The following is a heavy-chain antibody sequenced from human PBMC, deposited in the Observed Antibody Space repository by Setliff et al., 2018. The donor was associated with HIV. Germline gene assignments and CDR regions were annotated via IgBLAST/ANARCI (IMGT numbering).Heavy chain of an antibody. V-gene: IGHV2-70*11. J-gene: IGHJ6*03. CDR1: GFSLSTSGTC. CDR2: IDWDDDK. Sequence: SGPTLVNPTQTLTLTCTFSGFSLSTSGTCVSWIRQPPGKALEWLARIDWDDDKYYSTSLKTRLTISKDTSKSIAYLQMNSLKTEDTAVYYCTRLRGYSYGLASYYYYYMDVWGKGTTVTVSS. D-gene: IGHD5-18*01. CDR3: TRLRGYSYGLASYYYYYMDV.